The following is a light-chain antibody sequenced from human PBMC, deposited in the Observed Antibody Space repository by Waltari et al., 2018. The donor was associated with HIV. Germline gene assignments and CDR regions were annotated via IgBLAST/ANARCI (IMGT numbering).Light chain of an antibody. Sequence: QSALTQPPSVSGSPGQSVTISCTGSSSDVGNYNYVSWYQRRPGQAPKLVIYDVTRRPSGVPARFSGSKSGNTASLTISGLQDEDEADYFCCSFAGSYTYVVFGGGTKLTVL. CDR3: CSFAGSYTYVV. CDR1: SSDVGNYNY. J-gene: IGLJ2*01. CDR2: DVT. V-gene: IGLV2-11*01.